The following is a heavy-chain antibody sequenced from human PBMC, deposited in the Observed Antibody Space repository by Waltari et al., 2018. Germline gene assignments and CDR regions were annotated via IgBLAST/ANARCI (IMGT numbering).Heavy chain of an antibody. Sequence: VQLVESGGGLVQPGGSLRLSCAASGFTFNTYWMSWVRQAPGRGLEWVAYVKPDESDKYYVGSVKGRFTISRDNAKNSVYLQMDYLTAEDTAIYYCARDKSKDVPRSGSRFDYWGQGTLVTVSS. J-gene: IGHJ4*02. CDR3: ARDKSKDVPRSGSRFDY. CDR1: GFTFNTYW. D-gene: IGHD5-12*01. V-gene: IGHV3-7*04. CDR2: VKPDESDK.